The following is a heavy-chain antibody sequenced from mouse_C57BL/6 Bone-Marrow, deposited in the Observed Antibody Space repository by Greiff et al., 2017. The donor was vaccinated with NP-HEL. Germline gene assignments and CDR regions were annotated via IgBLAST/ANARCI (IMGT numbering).Heavy chain of an antibody. D-gene: IGHD1-2*01. CDR1: GYTFTSYW. CDR2: IDPNSGGT. V-gene: IGHV1-72*01. J-gene: IGHJ4*01. Sequence: QVQLKQPGAELVKPGASVKLSCKASGYTFTSYWMHWVKQRPGRGLEWIGRIDPNSGGTKYNEKFKSKATLTVDKPSSTAYMQLSSLTSEDSAVYYCARDYYGPFYAMDYWGQGTSVTVSS. CDR3: ARDYYGPFYAMDY.